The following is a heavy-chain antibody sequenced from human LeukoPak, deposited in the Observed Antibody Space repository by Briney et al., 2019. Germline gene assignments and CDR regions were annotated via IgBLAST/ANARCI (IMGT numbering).Heavy chain of an antibody. D-gene: IGHD3-9*01. CDR1: GFTFSDYN. J-gene: IGHJ6*02. CDR3: ARSIGLTGGGVDV. CDR2: ITDSGSTI. V-gene: IGHV3-11*01. Sequence: PGGSLRLSCAASGFTFSDYNMNWVRQAPGKGLEWVSYITDSGSTIHYADSVKGRFTISRDTAKHSLYLQMNSLTADDTAVYYCARSIGLTGGGVDVWGQGSKVSVSS.